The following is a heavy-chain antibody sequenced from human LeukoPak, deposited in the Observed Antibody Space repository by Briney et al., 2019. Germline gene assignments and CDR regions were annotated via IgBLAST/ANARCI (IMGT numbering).Heavy chain of an antibody. CDR3: ARRYFDY. Sequence: GGSLRLSCAASGFTLSSYAMSWVRQAPGKGLEWVANIKQDGSEEYYVDSVKGQFTISRDNAKNSLYLQMNSLRAEDTAVYYCARRYFDYWGQGILVTVSS. CDR2: IKQDGSEE. J-gene: IGHJ4*02. CDR1: GFTLSSYA. V-gene: IGHV3-7*03.